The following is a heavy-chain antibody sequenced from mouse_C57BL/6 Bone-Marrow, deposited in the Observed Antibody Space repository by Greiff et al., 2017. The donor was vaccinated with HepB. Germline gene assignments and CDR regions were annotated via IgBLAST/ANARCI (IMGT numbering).Heavy chain of an antibody. CDR2: ISDGGSYT. CDR1: GFTFSSYA. CDR3: ARGGYYGSSFAMDY. V-gene: IGHV5-4*03. D-gene: IGHD1-1*01. Sequence: EVKLVESGGGLVKPGGSLKLSCAASGFTFSSYAMSWVRQTPEKRLEWVATISDGGSYTYYPDNVKGRFTISRDNAKNNLYLQMSHLKSEDTAMYYCARGGYYGSSFAMDYWGQGTSATVSS. J-gene: IGHJ4*01.